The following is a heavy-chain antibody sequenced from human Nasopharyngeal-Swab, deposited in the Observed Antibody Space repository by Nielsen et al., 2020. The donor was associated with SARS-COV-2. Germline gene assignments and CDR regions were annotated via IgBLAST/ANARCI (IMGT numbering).Heavy chain of an antibody. CDR2: INPSGGST. V-gene: IGHV1-46*01. CDR3: ARAGRLEITGWFDP. CDR1: GYTFTSYY. Sequence: ASVKVSCKASGYTFTSYYMHWVRQAPGQGLEWMGIINPSGGSTSYAQKFQGRVTMTRNTSISTAYMELSSLRSEDTAVYYCARAGRLEITGWFDPWGQGTLVTVSS. D-gene: IGHD1-1*01. J-gene: IGHJ5*02.